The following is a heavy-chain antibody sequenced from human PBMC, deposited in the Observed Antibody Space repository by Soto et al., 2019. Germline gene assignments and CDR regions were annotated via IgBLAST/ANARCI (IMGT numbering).Heavy chain of an antibody. D-gene: IGHD6-19*01. J-gene: IGHJ4*02. CDR1: GFTFSSYA. Sequence: EVQLLESGGGLVQPGGSLRLSCAASGFTFSSYAMSWVRQAPGKGLEWVSAISGSGGSTYYADSVKGRFTISRDNSKNTLYLQMDSLRAEDTAVYYCGRDRIAVSGGLDYWGQGTLVAVSS. CDR2: ISGSGGST. V-gene: IGHV3-23*01. CDR3: GRDRIAVSGGLDY.